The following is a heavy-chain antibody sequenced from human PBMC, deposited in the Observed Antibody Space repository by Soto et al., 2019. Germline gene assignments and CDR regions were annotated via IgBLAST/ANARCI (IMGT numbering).Heavy chain of an antibody. Sequence: QVQLVQSGGEVKKPGASVKVSCKASGYTFTDYSIIWVRQAPGQGRAWMGWISAYSGHTNYVQHLRGRVSMTTDTPTNTAYMVLRSLTSADTAVYYCARDVEWELVELGLSFSGMDVWGRGTSITVSS. J-gene: IGHJ6*02. CDR1: GYTFTDYS. V-gene: IGHV1-18*01. CDR3: ARDVEWELVELGLSFSGMDV. CDR2: ISAYSGHT. D-gene: IGHD1-26*01.